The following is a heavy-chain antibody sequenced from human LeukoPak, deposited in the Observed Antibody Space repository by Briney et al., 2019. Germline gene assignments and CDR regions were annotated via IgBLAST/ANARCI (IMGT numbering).Heavy chain of an antibody. CDR3: AKERRATGAGGIFDY. J-gene: IGHJ4*02. CDR2: ISGSGGST. D-gene: IGHD1-26*01. V-gene: IGHV3-23*01. CDR1: GFTFSSYA. Sequence: GGSLRLSCAASGFTFSSYAMSWVRQAPGKGLEWVSAISGSGGSTYYADSVKGRFTISRDNSKNTLYLQMNSLRAEDTALYYCAKERRATGAGGIFDYWGQGTLVTVSS.